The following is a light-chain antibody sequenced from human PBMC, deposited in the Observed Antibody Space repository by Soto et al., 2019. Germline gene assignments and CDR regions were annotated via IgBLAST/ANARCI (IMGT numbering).Light chain of an antibody. CDR1: QTVNTW. CDR3: QQYNYYSPDGLT. Sequence: DIQLTQSPSTLSASVGERVTITCRASQTVNTWLAGYQHKPGKAPKLLLYDASVLETGVPSRFSGFSSGTEFTLTISSLQPDDFATYCCQQYNYYSPDGLTFGGGTKVYI. V-gene: IGKV1-5*01. CDR2: DAS. J-gene: IGKJ4*01.